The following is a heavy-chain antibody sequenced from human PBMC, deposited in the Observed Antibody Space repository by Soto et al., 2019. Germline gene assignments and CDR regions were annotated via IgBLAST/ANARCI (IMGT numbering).Heavy chain of an antibody. CDR2: IYLSGST. CDR1: GGSISSSNW. V-gene: IGHV4-4*02. Sequence: QVQLQESGPGLVKPSGTLSLTCAVSGGSISSSNWWSWVRQPPGKGLEWIGEIYLSGSTNYNPSLKSRVTISVDKSKNQFSLKLSSVTAADTAVYYCARTPRRQWLPRDFDYWGQGTLVTVSS. J-gene: IGHJ4*02. CDR3: ARTPRRQWLPRDFDY. D-gene: IGHD6-19*01.